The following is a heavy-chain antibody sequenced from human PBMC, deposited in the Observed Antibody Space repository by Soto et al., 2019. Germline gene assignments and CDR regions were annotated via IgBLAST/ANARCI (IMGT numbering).Heavy chain of an antibody. D-gene: IGHD6-13*01. V-gene: IGHV3-7*01. Sequence: GGSLRLSCAASGFTFSSYWMSWVRQAPGKGLEWVANIKQDGSEKYYVDSVKGRFTISRDNAKNSLYLQMNSLRAEDTAVYYCARDFSSSHGGDWFDPWGQGTLVTVSS. CDR1: GFTFSSYW. CDR2: IKQDGSEK. J-gene: IGHJ5*02. CDR3: ARDFSSSHGGDWFDP.